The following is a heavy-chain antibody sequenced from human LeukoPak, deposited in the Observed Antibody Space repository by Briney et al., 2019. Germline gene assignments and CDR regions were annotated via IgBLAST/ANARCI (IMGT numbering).Heavy chain of an antibody. D-gene: IGHD5-18*01. CDR2: ISYDGSNK. J-gene: IGHJ4*01. CDR3: ARASRYSYGGGTYYFDY. V-gene: IGHV3-30-3*01. Sequence: GGSLRLSCAASGFTFSSYAMHWVRQAPGKGLEWVAVISYDGSNKYYADSVKGRFTISRDNSKNTLYLQMNSLRAEDTAVYYCARASRYSYGGGTYYFDYWGHGTLVTVSS. CDR1: GFTFSSYA.